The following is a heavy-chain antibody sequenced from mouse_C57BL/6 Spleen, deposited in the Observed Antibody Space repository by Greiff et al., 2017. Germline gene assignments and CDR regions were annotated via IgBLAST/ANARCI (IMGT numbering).Heavy chain of an antibody. CDR3: ARGIYGYDGGDYFDD. V-gene: IGHV1-42*01. CDR1: GYSFTGYY. J-gene: IGHJ2*01. Sequence: VQLQQSGPELVKPGASVKISCKASGYSFTGYYMNWVKQSPEKSLEWIGEINPSTGGTTYNQKFKAKATLTVDKSSSTAYMQLKSLTSEDSAVYYWARGIYGYDGGDYFDDWGQGTTLTVSS. D-gene: IGHD2-2*01. CDR2: INPSTGGT.